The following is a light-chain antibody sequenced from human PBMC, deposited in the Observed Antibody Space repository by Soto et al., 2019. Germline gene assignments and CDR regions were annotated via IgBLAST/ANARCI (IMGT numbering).Light chain of an antibody. CDR2: DVS. J-gene: IGLJ1*01. V-gene: IGLV2-14*01. Sequence: QSALTQPASLSGSPGQSITISCTGTSSDIGGYDYVSWYQQYPGKAPKLMIYDVSNRPSGVSDRFSGSKSANTASLTISGLQAEDEADYYCNTYTPRSSLYVFGTGTKVTVL. CDR1: SSDIGGYDY. CDR3: NTYTPRSSLYV.